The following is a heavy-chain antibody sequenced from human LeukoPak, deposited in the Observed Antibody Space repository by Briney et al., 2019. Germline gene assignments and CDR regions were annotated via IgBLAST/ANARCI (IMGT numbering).Heavy chain of an antibody. J-gene: IGHJ2*01. V-gene: IGHV4-59*12. CDR3: ARAGIAAAAARYFDL. CDR2: IYYSGST. Sequence: SETLSLTCTVSGGSISSYYWSWIRQPPGKGLEWIGYIYYSGSTNYNPSLKSRVTISVDTSKNQFSLKLSSVTAADTAVYYCARAGIAAAAARYFDLWGRGTLVTVSS. D-gene: IGHD6-13*01. CDR1: GGSISSYY.